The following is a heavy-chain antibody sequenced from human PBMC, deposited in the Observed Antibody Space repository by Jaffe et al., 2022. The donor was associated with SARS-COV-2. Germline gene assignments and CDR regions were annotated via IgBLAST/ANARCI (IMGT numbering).Heavy chain of an antibody. V-gene: IGHV4-59*01. CDR3: ARGQELLVAVLGDYFDP. D-gene: IGHD5-12*01. CDR1: GDSFNKYY. J-gene: IGHJ5*02. CDR2: IYYSGNT. Sequence: QVHLQESGPGLVKPSETLSLTCTVSGDSFNKYYWNWLRQPPGKGLEWIGYIYYSGNTNYNPSLKSRVNMSIDTSKHQFHLQLSSVTAADTAVYYCARGQELLVAVLGDYFDPWGQGTLVTVSA.